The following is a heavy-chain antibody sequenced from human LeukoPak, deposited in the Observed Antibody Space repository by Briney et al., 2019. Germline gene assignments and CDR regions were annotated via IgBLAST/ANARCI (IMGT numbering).Heavy chain of an antibody. V-gene: IGHV3-21*04. D-gene: IGHD2-21*01. CDR1: GFTFSSYS. Sequence: GGSLRLSCAASGFTFSSYSMNWVRQAPGKGLEWVSSISRSSSYIYYADSVKGRFTISRDNAKNSLYLQMNSLRAEDAAVYFCARVACGTECYYHLDVWGQGTTVTVSS. CDR3: ARVACGTECYYHLDV. J-gene: IGHJ6*02. CDR2: ISRSSSYI.